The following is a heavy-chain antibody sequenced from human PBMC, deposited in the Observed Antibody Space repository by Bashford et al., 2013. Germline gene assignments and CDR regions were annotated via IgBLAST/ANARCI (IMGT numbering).Heavy chain of an antibody. Sequence: ASVKVSCKASGYSFTSFGISWVRQAPGQGLEWMGWISTYNDDTDYAQKFQDRATMTADTSTSTAYMELRSLRSDDTAVYYCARDWATNSPRGSQAFDFWGQGTVVTVSS. D-gene: IGHD5-12*01. CDR2: ISTYNDDT. CDR3: ARDWATNSPRGSQAFDF. V-gene: IGHV1-18*01. CDR1: GYSFTSFG. J-gene: IGHJ3*01.